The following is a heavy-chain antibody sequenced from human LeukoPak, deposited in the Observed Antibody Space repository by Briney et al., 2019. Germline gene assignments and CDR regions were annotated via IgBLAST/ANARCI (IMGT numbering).Heavy chain of an antibody. D-gene: IGHD7-27*01. CDR3: TTLTGDSDAFDI. V-gene: IGHV3-9*01. CDR1: GFTFDDYA. CDR2: ISWNSGSI. J-gene: IGHJ3*02. Sequence: GGSLRLSCAASGFTFDDYAMHWVRQAPGKGLEWVSGISWNSGSIGYADSVKGRFTISRDNSKNTLYLQMNSLRAEDTAVYYCTTLTGDSDAFDIWGQGTMVTVSS.